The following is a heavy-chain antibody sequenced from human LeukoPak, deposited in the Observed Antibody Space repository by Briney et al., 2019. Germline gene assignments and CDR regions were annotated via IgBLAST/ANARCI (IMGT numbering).Heavy chain of an antibody. CDR1: GFTFSSYS. D-gene: IGHD6-13*01. CDR2: INWNGGST. J-gene: IGHJ5*02. V-gene: IGHV3-20*04. CDR3: ARDFAAAAGWFDP. Sequence: GGSLRLSCAASGFTFSSYSMDWVRQAPGKGLEWVSGINWNGGSTGYADSVKGRFTISRDNAKNSLYLQMNSLRAGDTALYYCARDFAAAAGWFDPWGQGTLVTVSS.